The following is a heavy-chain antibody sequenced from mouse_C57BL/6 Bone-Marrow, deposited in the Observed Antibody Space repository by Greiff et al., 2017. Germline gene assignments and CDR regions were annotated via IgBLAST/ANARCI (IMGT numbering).Heavy chain of an antibody. J-gene: IGHJ2*01. CDR1: GFSLTSYG. Sequence: QVQLKESGPGLVQPSQSLSITCTVSGFSLTSYGVHWVRQSPGKGLEWLGVIWSGGSTDYNAAFISRLCISKDNTKSQVFFKMNSLQSDDAAIDYCASLDFDYWGQGTTLTVSS. CDR2: IWSGGST. V-gene: IGHV2-2*01. CDR3: ASLDFDY.